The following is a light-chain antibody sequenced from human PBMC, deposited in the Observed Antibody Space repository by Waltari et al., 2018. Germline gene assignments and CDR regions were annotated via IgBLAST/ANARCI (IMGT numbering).Light chain of an antibody. CDR2: GAS. CDR3: QQYNDWPRT. J-gene: IGKJ1*01. V-gene: IGKV3-15*01. Sequence: DIVMTQSPATLSVSPGERATLSCRASQGVSSNLAWYQQKPGQAPRLLSYGASTRATGIPARFSGSGSGTEFTLTISSLQSEDFAIYFCQQYNDWPRTFGQGTKVEIK. CDR1: QGVSSN.